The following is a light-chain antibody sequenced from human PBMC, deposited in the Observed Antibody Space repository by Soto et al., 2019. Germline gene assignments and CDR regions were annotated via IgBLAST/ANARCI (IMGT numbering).Light chain of an antibody. V-gene: IGKV3D-20*02. Sequence: EIVLTQSPCTLSLSPGDRATLSCRASQSVSSSYLAWYQQKPGQAPRLLIYGASNRATGIPARFSGSGSGTDFTLTISSLEPEDFAVYYCQQRSNWPTTFGQGTKVDIK. CDR3: QQRSNWPTT. CDR1: QSVSSSY. J-gene: IGKJ1*01. CDR2: GAS.